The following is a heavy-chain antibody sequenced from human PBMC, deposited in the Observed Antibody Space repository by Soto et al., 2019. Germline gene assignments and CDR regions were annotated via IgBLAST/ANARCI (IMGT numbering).Heavy chain of an antibody. V-gene: IGHV3-30*18. CDR2: ISADGSDK. Sequence: SLGLSCAASGFSFSNFGMHWVRQAPGKGLEWVAAISADGSDKYFSGSVKGRFTISRDNSKNTLFLQMNSLRVEDTAVYYCVKGSDVARQELDYWGQGTLVTVSS. J-gene: IGHJ4*02. CDR3: VKGSDVARQELDY. CDR1: GFSFSNFG. D-gene: IGHD3-3*01.